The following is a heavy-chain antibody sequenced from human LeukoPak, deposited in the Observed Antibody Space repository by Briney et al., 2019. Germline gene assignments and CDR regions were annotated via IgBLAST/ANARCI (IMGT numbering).Heavy chain of an antibody. V-gene: IGHV3-7*01. CDR2: IKQDGGEK. CDR3: ARDAFSRISVFGVVSDAFDI. Sequence: GESLKISCAASGFTFSSYWMSWVRQAPGKGPEWVANIKQDGGEKYYVDSVKGRFTISRDNAKNSLYLQMNSLRAEDTAVYYCARDAFSRISVFGVVSDAFDIWGQGTMVTVSS. J-gene: IGHJ3*02. CDR1: GFTFSSYW. D-gene: IGHD3-3*01.